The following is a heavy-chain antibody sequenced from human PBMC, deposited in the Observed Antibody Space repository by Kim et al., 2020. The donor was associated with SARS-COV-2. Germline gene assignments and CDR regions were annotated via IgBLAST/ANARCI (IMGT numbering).Heavy chain of an antibody. CDR2: IYYSGST. CDR1: GGSISSYY. CDR3: ARRVAGQQLGHYYYYYGMDV. D-gene: IGHD6-13*01. Sequence: SETLSLTCTVSGGSISSYYWSWIRQPPGKRLEWIGYIYYSGSTNYNPSLKSRVTISVDTSKNQFSLKLSSVTAADTVVYYCARRVAGQQLGHYYYYYGMDVWGQGTTVTVSS. J-gene: IGHJ6*02. V-gene: IGHV4-59*01.